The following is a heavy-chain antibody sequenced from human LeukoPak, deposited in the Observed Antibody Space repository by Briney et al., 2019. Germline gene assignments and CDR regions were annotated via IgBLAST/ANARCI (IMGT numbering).Heavy chain of an antibody. D-gene: IGHD6-19*01. J-gene: IGHJ6*03. Sequence: ASVKVSCKASGYTFTSYYMHWVRQAPGQGLEWMGIINPSGGSTSYAQKFQGIVTMTRDMSTSTVYMELSSLRSEDTAVYYCASSIAVTDDPYYYYMDVWGKGTTVTVSS. CDR3: ASSIAVTDDPYYYYMDV. V-gene: IGHV1-46*01. CDR2: INPSGGST. CDR1: GYTFTSYY.